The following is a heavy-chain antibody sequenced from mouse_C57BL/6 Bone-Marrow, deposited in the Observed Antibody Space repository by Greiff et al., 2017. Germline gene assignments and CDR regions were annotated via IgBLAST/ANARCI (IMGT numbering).Heavy chain of an antibody. D-gene: IGHD1-1*01. Sequence: VKLQQPGAELVKPGASVKLSCKASGYTFTSYWMQWVKQRPGQGLEWIGEIDPSDSYTNYNQKFKGKATLTVDTSSSTAYMQLSSLTSEDSAVYYCALLITTVVSPDAMDYWGQGTSVTVSS. V-gene: IGHV1-50*01. CDR3: ALLITTVVSPDAMDY. J-gene: IGHJ4*01. CDR1: GYTFTSYW. CDR2: IDPSDSYT.